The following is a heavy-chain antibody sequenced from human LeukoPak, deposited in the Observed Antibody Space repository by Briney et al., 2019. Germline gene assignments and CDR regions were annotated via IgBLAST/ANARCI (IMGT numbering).Heavy chain of an antibody. V-gene: IGHV1-2*06. CDR3: ARASVGGRDLVNWFDP. Sequence: ASVKVSCKASGYTFTGYYMHWVRQAPGQGLEWMGRINPNSGDTNYAQKFQGRVTMTRDTSISTAYMELSRLRSDDTAVYYCARASVGGRDLVNWFDPWGQGTLVTVSS. J-gene: IGHJ5*02. CDR1: GYTFTGYY. CDR2: INPNSGDT. D-gene: IGHD2-15*01.